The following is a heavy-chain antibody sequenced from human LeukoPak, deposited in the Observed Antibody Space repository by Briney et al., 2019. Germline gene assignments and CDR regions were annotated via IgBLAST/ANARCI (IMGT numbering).Heavy chain of an antibody. J-gene: IGHJ4*02. D-gene: IGHD3-22*01. CDR2: ISSSSSYI. CDR1: RFTFSSYS. CDR3: ATSPTDYDRSGYPDY. V-gene: IGHV3-21*04. Sequence: GGSLRLSCTAYRFTFSSYSRNWVRQAPGKGLEWLSSISSSSSYIYYADSVKGRFTISRDNAKNSLYLQMNSLRAEDTAVYYCATSPTDYDRSGYPDYWGQGTLVTVSS.